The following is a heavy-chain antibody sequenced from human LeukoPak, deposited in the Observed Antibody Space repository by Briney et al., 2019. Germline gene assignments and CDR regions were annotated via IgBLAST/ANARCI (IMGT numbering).Heavy chain of an antibody. CDR1: GGSISSGRYY. D-gene: IGHD3-10*01. CDR3: ARGVSQVRGMWFDP. V-gene: IGHV4-61*02. J-gene: IGHJ5*02. CDR2: IYTSGST. Sequence: SETLSLTCTVSGGSISSGRYYWSWIRQPAGKGLEWIGRIYTSGSTDYNPSLRSRVTISLDTSMNQFSLKLSSVTAADTAVYYCARGVSQVRGMWFDPWGRGTLVTVSS.